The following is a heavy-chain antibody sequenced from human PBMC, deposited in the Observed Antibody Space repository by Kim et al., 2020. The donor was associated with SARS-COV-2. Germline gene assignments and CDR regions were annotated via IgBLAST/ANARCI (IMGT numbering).Heavy chain of an antibody. CDR2: ISYDGSNK. J-gene: IGHJ6*02. Sequence: GGSLRLSCAASGFTFSIYGMHSVRQAPGKGLEWVAVISYDGSNKYYADSVKGRFTISRDNSKNTLYLQMNSLRPEDTAVYYCATARGGSYYYGMDVWGQGTTVTVSS. V-gene: IGHV3-30*03. CDR3: ATARGGSYYYGMDV. CDR1: GFTFSIYG. D-gene: IGHD2-15*01.